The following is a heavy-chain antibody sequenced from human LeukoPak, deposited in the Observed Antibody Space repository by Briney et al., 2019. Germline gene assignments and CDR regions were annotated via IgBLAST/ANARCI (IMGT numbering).Heavy chain of an antibody. CDR1: GFTFSTYW. Sequence: PGGSLRLSCAASGFTFSTYWMNWFRQTPGKGLEWVAKIKADGGEKDHVASAKGRFNISRDNAKNSLYLQMNSLRAEDTAVYYCARVRRPFLSAGRELDIWGQGTMVTVSS. CDR2: IKADGGEK. J-gene: IGHJ3*02. V-gene: IGHV3-7*01. D-gene: IGHD1-26*01. CDR3: ARVRRPFLSAGRELDI.